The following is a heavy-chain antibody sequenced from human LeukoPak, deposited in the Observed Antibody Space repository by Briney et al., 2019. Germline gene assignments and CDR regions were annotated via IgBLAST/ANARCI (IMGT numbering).Heavy chain of an antibody. CDR2: IYNSGST. CDR3: ARDTDSSGYYDS. D-gene: IGHD3-22*01. J-gene: IGHJ5*01. V-gene: IGHV4-59*02. CDR1: GGSVSSYY. Sequence: SETLSLTCIVSGGSVSSYYWTWIRQPPGKGLEWIGYIYNSGSTNYNPSLKSRVTISVDTSKNQFSLKLSSVTAADTAVYYCARDTDSSGYYDSWGQGTLVTVSS.